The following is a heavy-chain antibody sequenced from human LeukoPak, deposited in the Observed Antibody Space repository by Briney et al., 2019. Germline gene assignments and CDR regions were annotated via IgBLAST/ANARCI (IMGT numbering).Heavy chain of an antibody. CDR1: GGSISSYY. CDR2: VFYSGSA. D-gene: IGHD6-19*01. J-gene: IGHJ4*02. CDR3: ARHPTAVAGKTFDC. Sequence: SETLSLTCTVSGGSISSYYWSWIRQPPGKGLEWIGYVFYSGSANYNPSLKSRVTISVDTSKNQISLKLTSVTAADTAVYYCARHPTAVAGKTFDCWGQGTLVTVSS. V-gene: IGHV4-59*08.